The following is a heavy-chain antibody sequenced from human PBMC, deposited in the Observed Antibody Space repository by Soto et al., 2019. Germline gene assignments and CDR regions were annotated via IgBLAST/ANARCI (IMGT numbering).Heavy chain of an antibody. V-gene: IGHV3-43*01. CDR3: AKDKSPQSPTTGYYYYGMDV. D-gene: IGHD1-1*01. CDR1: GFTFDDYT. Sequence: GGSLRLSCAASGFTFDDYTMHWVRQAPGKGLEWVSLISWDGGSTYYADSVKGRFTISRDNSKNSLYLQMNSLRTEDTALYYCAKDKSPQSPTTGYYYYGMDVWGQGTTVTVSS. J-gene: IGHJ6*02. CDR2: ISWDGGST.